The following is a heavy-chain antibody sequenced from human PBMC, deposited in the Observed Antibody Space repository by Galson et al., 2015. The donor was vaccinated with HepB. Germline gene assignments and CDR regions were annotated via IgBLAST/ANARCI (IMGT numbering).Heavy chain of an antibody. CDR1: GGTFSSYA. CDR3: ARESSITIFGVVQYYFDY. J-gene: IGHJ4*02. CDR2: IIPIFGTA. D-gene: IGHD3-3*01. Sequence: SVKVSCKASGGTFSSYAISWVRQAPGQGLEWMGGIIPIFGTANYAQEFQGRVTITADESTSTAYMELSSLRSEKTAVYYCARESSITIFGVVQYYFDYWGQGTLVTVSS. V-gene: IGHV1-69*13.